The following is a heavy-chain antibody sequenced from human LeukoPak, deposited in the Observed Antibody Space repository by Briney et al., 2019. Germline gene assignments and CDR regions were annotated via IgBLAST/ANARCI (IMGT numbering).Heavy chain of an antibody. V-gene: IGHV3-33*01. D-gene: IGHD3-10*01. Sequence: GGSLRLSCAASGLTFSNYGMHWVRQSPGKGLEWVAVIWSDGSNQYNADSVKGRFTSSRDNSKNTLFLQMNSLRAEDTAVYFCAREHYYGSGSYSYLDYWGQGTLVTVSS. CDR3: AREHYYGSGSYSYLDY. CDR2: IWSDGSNQ. J-gene: IGHJ4*02. CDR1: GLTFSNYG.